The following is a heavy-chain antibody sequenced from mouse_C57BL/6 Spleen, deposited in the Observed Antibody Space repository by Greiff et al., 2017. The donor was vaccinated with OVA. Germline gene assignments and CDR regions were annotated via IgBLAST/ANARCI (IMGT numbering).Heavy chain of an antibody. Sequence: VQVVESGAELVRPGASVTLSCKASGYTFTDYEMHWVKQTPVHGLEWIGAIDPETGGTAYNQKFKGKAILTADKSSSTAYMELRSLTSEDSAVYYCTRGDDYGYFDYWGQGTTLTVSS. J-gene: IGHJ2*01. D-gene: IGHD2-4*01. CDR3: TRGDDYGYFDY. V-gene: IGHV1-15*01. CDR2: IDPETGGT. CDR1: GYTFTDYE.